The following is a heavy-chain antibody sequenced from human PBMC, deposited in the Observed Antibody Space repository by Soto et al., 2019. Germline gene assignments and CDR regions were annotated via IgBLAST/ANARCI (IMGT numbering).Heavy chain of an antibody. CDR1: GGSISSSGYY. Sequence: SETLSLTCTVPGGSISSSGYYWSWIWQPPGKGLEWIGFIHFSGRTSYSPSLKSRVTISLDTSKNQFSLKLNYVTAADTAMYYCARHMDTSGNEAFDSWGQGALVTVSS. CDR2: IHFSGRT. J-gene: IGHJ4*02. V-gene: IGHV4-61*05. CDR3: ARHMDTSGNEAFDS. D-gene: IGHD1-1*01.